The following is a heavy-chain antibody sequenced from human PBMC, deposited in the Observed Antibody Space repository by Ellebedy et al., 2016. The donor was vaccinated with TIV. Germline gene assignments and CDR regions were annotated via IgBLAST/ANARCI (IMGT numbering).Heavy chain of an antibody. J-gene: IGHJ4*02. V-gene: IGHV3-21*01. D-gene: IGHD4-17*01. CDR3: ARFHYGDYDY. CDR2: ISSGSTYI. CDR1: GFIFSSYT. Sequence: GESLKISXAASGFIFSSYTINWVRQAPGKGLQWVASISSGSTYISYADSVKGRFTISRDNAKNSLYLQMSSLRAEDTAVYYCARFHYGDYDYWGQGTLVTVSS.